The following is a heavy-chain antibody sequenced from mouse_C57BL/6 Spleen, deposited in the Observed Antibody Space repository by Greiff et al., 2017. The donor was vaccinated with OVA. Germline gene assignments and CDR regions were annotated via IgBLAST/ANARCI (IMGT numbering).Heavy chain of an antibody. CDR1: GFTFSDYY. CDR2: ISNGGGST. D-gene: IGHD2-4*01. V-gene: IGHV5-12*01. CDR3: ARHYYDFDGGFAY. Sequence: EVKLVESGGGLVQPGGSLKLSCAASGFTFSDYYMYWVRQTPEKRLEWVAYISNGGGSTYYPDTVKGRFTISRDNAKNTLYLQMRRLKSEDTAMYYCARHYYDFDGGFAYWGQGTLVTVSA. J-gene: IGHJ3*01.